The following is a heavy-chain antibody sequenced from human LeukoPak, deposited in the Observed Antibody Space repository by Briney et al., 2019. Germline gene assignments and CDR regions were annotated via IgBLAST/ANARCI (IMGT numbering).Heavy chain of an antibody. CDR2: IYSGGNT. CDR1: GFTVSSNY. D-gene: IGHD3-22*01. V-gene: IGHV3-66*01. J-gene: IGHJ5*02. CDR3: ASRAYDSSIT. Sequence: GGSLRLSCAVSGFTVSSNYMSWVRQAPGKGLEWVSVIYSGGNTYYVDSVKGRFTISRDNSKNTLYLQMNGLRAEDTAMYYCASRAYDSSITWGQGTLVTVSS.